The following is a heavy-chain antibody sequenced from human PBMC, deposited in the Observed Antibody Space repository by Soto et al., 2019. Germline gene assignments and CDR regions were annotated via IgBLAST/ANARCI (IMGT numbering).Heavy chain of an antibody. D-gene: IGHD3-22*01. J-gene: IGHJ4*02. Sequence: PSETLSLTCSVSGGSISSGDYYWSWIRQPPGKGLEWIGYIYYSGSTYYNPSLKSRVTISVDASKNQFSLRLSSVTAADTAVYFCARALRFYDSSGYHYGPTGYWGQGTLVTVSS. CDR2: IYYSGST. V-gene: IGHV4-30-4*01. CDR1: GGSISSGDYY. CDR3: ARALRFYDSSGYHYGPTGY.